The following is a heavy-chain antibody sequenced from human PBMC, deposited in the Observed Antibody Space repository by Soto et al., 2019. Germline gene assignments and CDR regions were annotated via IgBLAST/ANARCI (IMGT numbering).Heavy chain of an antibody. CDR2: LSSDGSNS. CDR1: GFALTPYS. J-gene: IGHJ6*02. Sequence: QVQLVESGGGVVQPGGSLRLSCTARGFALTPYSIHWVRQAPGKGLEWVAGLSSDGSNSFYPDSVKGRITISRDNSKTTVHLQINNLRPADTAIYYCAKDAEMHATRLLSYFALDLWGRGTAVTVSS. D-gene: IGHD3-16*01. CDR3: AKDAEMHATRLLSYFALDL. V-gene: IGHV3-30-3*01.